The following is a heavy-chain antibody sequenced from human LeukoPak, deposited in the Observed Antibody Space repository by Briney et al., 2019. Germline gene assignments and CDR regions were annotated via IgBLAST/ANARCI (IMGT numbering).Heavy chain of an antibody. CDR1: GFTFSTYG. V-gene: IGHV3-30*02. CDR2: IRYDGSNK. Sequence: PGGSLRLSCAAFGFTFSTYGMHWVRQAPGKGLEWVAFIRYDGSNKYYADSVKGRFTISRDNSKNTLYLQMTSLRAEDTAVYYCAKVHGPYDASGPSDDSDYWGQGTLVTVSS. J-gene: IGHJ4*02. CDR3: AKVHGPYDASGPSDDSDY. D-gene: IGHD3-22*01.